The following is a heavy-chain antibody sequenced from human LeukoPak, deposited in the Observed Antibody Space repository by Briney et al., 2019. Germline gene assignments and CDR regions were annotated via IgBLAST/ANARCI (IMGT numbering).Heavy chain of an antibody. Sequence: SQTLSLTSTVSGGSISSGGYYWSWIRQHPGKGLEWVGYIYYSGSTYYNPSLKSRVTISVDTSKNQFSLKLSSVTAADTAVYYCARVSYDSSGYQGDDAFDIWGQGTMVTVSS. CDR1: GGSISSGGYY. CDR3: ARVSYDSSGYQGDDAFDI. V-gene: IGHV4-31*03. J-gene: IGHJ3*02. D-gene: IGHD3-22*01. CDR2: IYYSGST.